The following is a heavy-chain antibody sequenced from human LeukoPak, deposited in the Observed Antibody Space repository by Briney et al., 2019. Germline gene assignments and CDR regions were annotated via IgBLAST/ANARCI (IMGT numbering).Heavy chain of an antibody. CDR1: GYTFTSYG. Sequence: ASVKVSCKASGYTFTSYGISWVRQAPGQGLEWMGWISAYNGNTNYARKLQGRVTMTTDTSTSTAYMELRSLRSDDTAVYYCARDGYSYGSDAFDIWGQGTMVTVSS. V-gene: IGHV1-18*01. CDR3: ARDGYSYGSDAFDI. CDR2: ISAYNGNT. J-gene: IGHJ3*02. D-gene: IGHD5-18*01.